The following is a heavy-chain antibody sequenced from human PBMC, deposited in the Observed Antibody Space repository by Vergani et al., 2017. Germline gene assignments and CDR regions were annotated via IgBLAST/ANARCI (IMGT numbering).Heavy chain of an antibody. V-gene: IGHV1-58*01. D-gene: IGHD4-23*01. CDR3: AQGTMTTVVTDAFDI. CDR2: IVVGSGNT. Sequence: QMQLVQSGPEVKKPGTSVKVSCKASGFTFTSSAVQWVRQARGQRLEWIGWIVVGSGNTNYAQKFQERVTITRDMSTSTAYMELSSLRSEDTAVYYCAQGTMTTVVTDAFDIWGQGTMVTVSS. J-gene: IGHJ3*02. CDR1: GFTFTSSA.